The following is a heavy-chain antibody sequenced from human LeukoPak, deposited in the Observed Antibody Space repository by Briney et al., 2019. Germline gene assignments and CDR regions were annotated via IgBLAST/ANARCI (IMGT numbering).Heavy chain of an antibody. Sequence: GESLKISCKGSGYSFTSYGIAWVRQMPEKGLEWMGIIYPGDSDTRYSPSFQGQVTISADKSISTAYLQWSSLKTSDTAMYYCARRSGWSDAFDIWGQGTMVTVSS. CDR2: IYPGDSDT. D-gene: IGHD6-19*01. V-gene: IGHV5-51*01. CDR1: GYSFTSYG. CDR3: ARRSGWSDAFDI. J-gene: IGHJ3*02.